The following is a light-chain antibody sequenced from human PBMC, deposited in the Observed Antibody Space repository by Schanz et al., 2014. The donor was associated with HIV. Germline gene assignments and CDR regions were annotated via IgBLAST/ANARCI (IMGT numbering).Light chain of an antibody. CDR3: QQYNNWPWT. CDR2: GAS. V-gene: IGKV3-15*01. Sequence: DIVMTQSPASLSVSPGERATLSCRASLNVRTDLAWFQQKPGQAPRLLIYGASTRATTFPARFSGSGSGTEFTLTIGSLQSEDFAVYYCQQYNNWPWTFGQGTKVEIK. CDR1: LNVRTD. J-gene: IGKJ1*01.